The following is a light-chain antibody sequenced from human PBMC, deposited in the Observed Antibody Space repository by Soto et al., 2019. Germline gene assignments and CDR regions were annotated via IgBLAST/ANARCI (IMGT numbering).Light chain of an antibody. CDR1: SSNIGSNY. V-gene: IGLV1-47*01. Sequence: QSVLTQPPSASGTPGQRVTISCSGSSSNIGSNYVYWYQQLPGTAPKLLIYRNNQRPSGVPDRFSSSKSGTSASLAISGLRSEDEADYYCAAWDDSLSGFDVFGTGTKVTVL. CDR2: RNN. J-gene: IGLJ1*01. CDR3: AAWDDSLSGFDV.